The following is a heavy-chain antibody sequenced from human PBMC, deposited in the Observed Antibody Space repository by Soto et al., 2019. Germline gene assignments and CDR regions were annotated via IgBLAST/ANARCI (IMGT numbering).Heavy chain of an antibody. CDR1: GGSISSSSYY. CDR2: IYYSGST. V-gene: IGHV4-39*01. Sequence: PSETLSLTCTVSGGSISSSSYYWGWIRQPPGKGLEWIGSIYYSGSTYYNPSLKSRVTISVDTSKNQFSLKLSSVTAADTAVYYCARQSLKRGSSWYEPQGWYYYYGMDVWGQGTTVTVSS. CDR3: ARQSLKRGSSWYEPQGWYYYYGMDV. J-gene: IGHJ6*02. D-gene: IGHD6-13*01.